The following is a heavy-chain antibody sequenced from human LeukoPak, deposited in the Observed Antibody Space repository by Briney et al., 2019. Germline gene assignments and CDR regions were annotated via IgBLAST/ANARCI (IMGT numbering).Heavy chain of an antibody. J-gene: IGHJ5*02. D-gene: IGHD3-22*01. CDR2: INSDGINT. V-gene: IGHV3-74*01. Sequence: GGSLRLSCAASGFTFSNLAMGWVRQAPGKGLVWVSRINSDGINTSYADSVKGRFTISRDNAKNTLNLQMNSLRAEDTAVYYCARDLGQYYDTSDNWFDPWGQGTLVTVSS. CDR3: ARDLGQYYDTSDNWFDP. CDR1: GFTFSNLA.